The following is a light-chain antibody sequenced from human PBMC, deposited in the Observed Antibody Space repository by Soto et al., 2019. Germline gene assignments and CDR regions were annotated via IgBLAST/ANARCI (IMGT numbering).Light chain of an antibody. CDR3: QQSYSASTLT. Sequence: DIQMTQSPSTLSASVGDRVTITCRASQSISSWLAWYQQKPGKAPKLLIYDASSLESGVPSRFSGSGSGTDFTLTISSLQPEDFASYYCQQSYSASTLTFGGGTKVDIK. J-gene: IGKJ4*01. CDR1: QSISSW. CDR2: DAS. V-gene: IGKV1-5*01.